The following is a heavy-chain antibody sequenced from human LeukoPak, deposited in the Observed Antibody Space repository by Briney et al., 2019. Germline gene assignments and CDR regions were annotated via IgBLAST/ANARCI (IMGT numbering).Heavy chain of an antibody. D-gene: IGHD1-26*01. V-gene: IGHV5-51*01. CDR2: IYPGDSET. CDR3: ARRVHGGGSYSSHSDY. J-gene: IGHJ4*02. CDR1: GYSFITYW. Sequence: GESLKISCKGSGYSFITYWIGWVRQMPGKGLEWMGIIYPGDSETTYSPSFQGQVIISADKSISTAYLQWTSLKASDTAMYYCARRVHGGGSYSSHSDYWGQGTLVTVSS.